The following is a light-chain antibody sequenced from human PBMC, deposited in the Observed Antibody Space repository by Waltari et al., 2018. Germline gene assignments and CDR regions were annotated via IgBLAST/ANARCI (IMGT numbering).Light chain of an antibody. J-gene: IGLJ3*02. CDR2: DVS. CDR1: SSDVGGYNY. Sequence: QSALTQPASVSGSPGQSITISCTGTSSDVGGYNYVSWYQQHPGKAPKLMIYDVSNRPAAVSDRFSGSKSGNTASLTISGLQAEDEADYYCSSYTRSSTWVFGGGTKLTVL. V-gene: IGLV2-14*03. CDR3: SSYTRSSTWV.